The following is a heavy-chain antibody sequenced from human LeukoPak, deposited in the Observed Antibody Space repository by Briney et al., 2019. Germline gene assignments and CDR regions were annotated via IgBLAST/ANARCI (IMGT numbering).Heavy chain of an antibody. J-gene: IGHJ4*02. CDR3: ARDLEYYYDSSGYYYSD. CDR1: GYTFTGYY. D-gene: IGHD3-22*01. V-gene: IGHV1-2*02. Sequence: ASVKVSCKASGYTFTGYYMHWVRQAPGQGLEWMGWINPNSGGTNYAQKFQGRVTMTRDTSISTAYMELSRLRSDDTAVYYCARDLEYYYDSSGYYYSDWGQGTLVTDSS. CDR2: INPNSGGT.